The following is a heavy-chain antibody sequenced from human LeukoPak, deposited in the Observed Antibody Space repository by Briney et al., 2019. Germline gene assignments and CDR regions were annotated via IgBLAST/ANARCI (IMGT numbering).Heavy chain of an antibody. Sequence: GRSLRLSCAVSGFTFSSYSMNWVRPAPGKGRGWVSSISSISSYIYYADSVKGRFTISRDNAKNSLFLQMNRLRAEDTAVYYCARGSYYDCWSGYQISHFDYWGQGIWVTVSS. J-gene: IGHJ4*02. CDR1: GFTFSSYS. D-gene: IGHD3-3*01. CDR2: ISSISSYI. V-gene: IGHV3-21*01. CDR3: ARGSYYDCWSGYQISHFDY.